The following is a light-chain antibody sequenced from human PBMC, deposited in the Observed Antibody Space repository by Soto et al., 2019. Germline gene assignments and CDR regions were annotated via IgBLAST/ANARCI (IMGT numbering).Light chain of an antibody. CDR2: LGS. V-gene: IGKV2-28*01. CDR1: QSLLDSNGYNF. CDR3: MQALQTPRT. Sequence: DLVMTQSPLSLPVTPGEPASISCRSSQSLLDSNGYNFLDWYLQKPGQSPQLLISLGSNRASGVPDRFSGSGSGTDFTLKISRVEAEDVGVYYCMQALQTPRTFGPGTKVDIK. J-gene: IGKJ3*01.